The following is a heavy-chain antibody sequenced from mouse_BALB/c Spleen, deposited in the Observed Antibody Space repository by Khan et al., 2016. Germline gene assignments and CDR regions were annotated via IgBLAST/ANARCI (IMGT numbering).Heavy chain of an antibody. D-gene: IGHD2-14*01. CDR1: GYTFTSYW. CDR2: INPSTGYT. CDR3: ARLYYRYDPAWFAY. J-gene: IGHJ3*01. V-gene: IGHV1-7*01. Sequence: QVQLQQPGAELAKPGASVKMSCKASGYTFTSYWMHWVKQRPGQGLEWIGYINPSTGYTEYNQKFKDKATLTADKSSSTAYMQLSSLTSEDSAVYYCARLYYRYDPAWFAYWGQGTLVTVSA.